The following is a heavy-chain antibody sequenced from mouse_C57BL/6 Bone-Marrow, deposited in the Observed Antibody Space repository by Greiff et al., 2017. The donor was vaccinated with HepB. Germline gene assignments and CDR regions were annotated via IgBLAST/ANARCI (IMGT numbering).Heavy chain of an antibody. CDR2: ISDGGSYT. V-gene: IGHV5-4*01. Sequence: DVMLVESGGGLVKPGGSLKLSCAASGFTFSSYAMSWVRQTPEKRLEWVATISDGGSYTYYPDNVKGRFTISRDNAKNNLYLQMSHLKSEDTAMYYCARDALFTTVVEGFAYWGQGTLVTVSA. J-gene: IGHJ3*01. CDR3: ARDALFTTVVEGFAY. D-gene: IGHD1-1*01. CDR1: GFTFSSYA.